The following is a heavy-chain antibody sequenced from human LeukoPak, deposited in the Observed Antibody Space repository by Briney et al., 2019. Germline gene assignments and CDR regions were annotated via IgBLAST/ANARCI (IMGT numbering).Heavy chain of an antibody. V-gene: IGHV3-74*01. CDR3: APSEGYYYDSSGQIDY. CDR2: INSDGSST. J-gene: IGHJ4*02. D-gene: IGHD3-22*01. CDR1: GFTFSSYW. Sequence: PGGSLRLSCAAPGFTFSSYWMHWVRQAPGKGLVWVSRINSDGSSTSYADSVKGRFTISRDNAKNTLYLQMNSLRAEDTAVYYCAPSEGYYYDSSGQIDYWGQGTLVTVSS.